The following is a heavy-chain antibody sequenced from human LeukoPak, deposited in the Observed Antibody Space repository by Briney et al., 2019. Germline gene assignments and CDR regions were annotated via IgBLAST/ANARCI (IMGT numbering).Heavy chain of an antibody. CDR3: AREDRATVTTPFDY. V-gene: IGHV3-48*03. CDR2: ISSSGSTI. CDR1: GFTFSSYE. D-gene: IGHD4-17*01. Sequence: GGSLRLSCAASGFTFSSYEMNWVRQAPGKGLEWVSYISSSGSTIYYADSVKGRFTISRDNAKNSLYLQMNSLRAEDTAVYYCAREDRATVTTPFDYWGQGTLVTASS. J-gene: IGHJ4*02.